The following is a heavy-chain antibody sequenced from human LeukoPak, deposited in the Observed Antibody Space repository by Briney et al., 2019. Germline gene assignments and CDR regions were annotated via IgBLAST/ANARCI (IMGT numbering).Heavy chain of an antibody. CDR2: INQDGTEK. V-gene: IGHV3-7*01. CDR1: GFTFSSYW. D-gene: IGHD3-10*01. Sequence: GGSLRLSCAASGFTFSSYWMSWVRQAPGKGLEWVANINQDGTEKYYVDSVKGRFTISRDNAKNSLDLQMNSLRVEDTGIYYCVKVAKYYYGSETYYFFEHWGQGTPVTASS. J-gene: IGHJ4*02. CDR3: VKVAKYYYGSETYYFFEH.